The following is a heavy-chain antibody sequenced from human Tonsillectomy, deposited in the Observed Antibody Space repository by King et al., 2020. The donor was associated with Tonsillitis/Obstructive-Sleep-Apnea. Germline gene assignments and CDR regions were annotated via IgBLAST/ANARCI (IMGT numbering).Heavy chain of an antibody. CDR1: GYTFISYA. J-gene: IGHJ6*03. Sequence: VQLVESGSELKKPGASVKVSCKASGYTFISYAMNWVRQAPGQGLEWMGWINTKTGNPTYAQGFTGRFVFSLDTSVSTAYLQISSLKAEDTAVYYCAGEGSGRYPYYYYMDCGGKGPVVTVSS. CDR2: INTKTGNP. V-gene: IGHV7-4-1*02. D-gene: IGHD3-10*01. CDR3: AGEGSGRYPYYYYMDC.